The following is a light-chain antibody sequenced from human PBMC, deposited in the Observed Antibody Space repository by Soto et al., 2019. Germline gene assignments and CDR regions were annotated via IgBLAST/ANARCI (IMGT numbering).Light chain of an antibody. V-gene: IGLV2-8*01. CDR2: EVN. CDR1: SSDVGAYNY. CDR3: SSYAGSNNFV. Sequence: QSVLTQPPSASGSPGQSVTISCTGTSSDVGAYNYVSWYQQHPGKAPKVMIYEVNKRPSGVPDRFSGSKSGNTASLTVSGLQAEDEADYCCSSYAGSNNFVFGIGTKVTVL. J-gene: IGLJ1*01.